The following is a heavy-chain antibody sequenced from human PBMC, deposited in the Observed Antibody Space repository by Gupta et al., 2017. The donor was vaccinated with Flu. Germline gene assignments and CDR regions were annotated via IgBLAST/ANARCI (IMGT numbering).Heavy chain of an antibody. D-gene: IGHD1-26*01. J-gene: IGHJ1*01. CDR1: GYSFSTYG. CDR2: ISPINGKT. CDR3: ARDSWEVIPVPTKTYVQN. V-gene: IGHV1-18*01. Sequence: QVQLVQSGTEVKKPGASVKVSFNTSGYSFSTYGITWVRQAPGQGLEWMGWISPINGKTNYAQNFQGRVTLTADTSTSTAYMELRGLTTDDTAVYYCARDSWEVIPVPTKTYVQNWGQGTLVTVSS.